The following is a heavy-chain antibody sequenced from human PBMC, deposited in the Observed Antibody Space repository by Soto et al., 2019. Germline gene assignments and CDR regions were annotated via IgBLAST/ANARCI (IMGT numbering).Heavy chain of an antibody. CDR2: VYHSGTT. V-gene: IGHV4-4*02. Sequence: VSLTCAVSCASIGTNNWLSWVRQPPGKGLEWIGEVYHSGTTNCNPSLKSRVTISIDKSKNQFSLTLTSMTAADTALYYCAVPGRGDFDYWSQGTLVTVSS. CDR3: AVPGRGDFDY. CDR1: CASIGTNNW. D-gene: IGHD5-12*01. J-gene: IGHJ4*02.